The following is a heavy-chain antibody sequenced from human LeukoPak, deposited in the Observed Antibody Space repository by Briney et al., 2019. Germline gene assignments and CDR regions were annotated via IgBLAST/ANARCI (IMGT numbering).Heavy chain of an antibody. CDR2: MNPNSGNT. CDR3: ARVLWSWNAFDI. V-gene: IGHV1-8*01. D-gene: IGHD3-10*01. Sequence: ASVKVSCKASGYTFTRYDINWVRQATGQGLEWMGWMNPNSGNTGYAQKFQGRVTMTRNTSISTAYMELSSLRSEDTAVYYCARVLWSWNAFDIWGQGTMVTVSS. J-gene: IGHJ3*02. CDR1: GYTFTRYD.